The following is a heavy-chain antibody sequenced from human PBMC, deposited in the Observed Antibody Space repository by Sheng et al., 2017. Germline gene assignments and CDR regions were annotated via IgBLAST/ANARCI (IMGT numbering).Heavy chain of an antibody. J-gene: IGHJ3*02. CDR1: GGSISSSSYY. CDR2: SIIVGAP. Sequence: QLQLQESGPGLVKPSETLSLTCTVSGGSISSSSYYWGWIASPQGRGWSGLGLSIIVGAPYYNPSLKSRVTISVDTSKNQFSLKLSSVTAADTAVYYCSFAFDIWGQGTMVTVSS. V-gene: IGHV4-39*07. CDR3: SFAFDI.